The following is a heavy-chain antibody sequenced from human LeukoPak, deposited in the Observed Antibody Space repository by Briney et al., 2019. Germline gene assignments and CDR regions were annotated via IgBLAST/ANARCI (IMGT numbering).Heavy chain of an antibody. J-gene: IGHJ5*02. V-gene: IGHV3-33*06. Sequence: PGTSRTLSCDADGFTFSNFSMHWVRQAPGKVLEWVAVIWSDATNQYYADSVKDRFKISRDDFRKTVPLQMDGLRVEDTAVYYCAKDAQRGFDYSNSLEHWGQGSLVTVS. CDR2: IWSDATNQ. CDR3: AKDAQRGFDYSNSLEH. D-gene: IGHD4-11*01. CDR1: GFTFSNFS.